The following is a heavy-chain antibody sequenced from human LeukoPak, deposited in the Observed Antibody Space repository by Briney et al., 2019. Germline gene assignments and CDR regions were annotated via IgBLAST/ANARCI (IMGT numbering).Heavy chain of an antibody. D-gene: IGHD5-18*01. V-gene: IGHV3-48*03. CDR3: ARFRYTAMVDPLPN. CDR2: ISSSGSTI. J-gene: IGHJ4*02. Sequence: PGGSLRLSCAASGFTFSSYEMNWVRQAPGKGLEWVSYISSSGSTIYYADSVKGRFTISRDNAKNSLYLQMNSLRAEDTAVYYCARFRYTAMVDPLPNWGQGTLVTVSS. CDR1: GFTFSSYE.